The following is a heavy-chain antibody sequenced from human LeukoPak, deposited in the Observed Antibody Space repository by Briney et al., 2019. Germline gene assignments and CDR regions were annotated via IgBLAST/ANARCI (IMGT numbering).Heavy chain of an antibody. Sequence: ASVKVSCKASGYTFTGYYMHWVRQAPGQGLEWMGWINPNSGGTNYAQKFQGRVTITRDMSTSTAYMELSSLRSEDTAVYYCAAAPSYGSGSWHWFDPWGQGTLVTVSS. J-gene: IGHJ5*02. CDR1: GYTFTGYY. CDR3: AAAPSYGSGSWHWFDP. V-gene: IGHV1-2*02. D-gene: IGHD3-10*01. CDR2: INPNSGGT.